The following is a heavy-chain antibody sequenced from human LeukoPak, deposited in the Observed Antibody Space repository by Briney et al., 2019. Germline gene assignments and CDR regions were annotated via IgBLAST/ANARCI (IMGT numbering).Heavy chain of an antibody. D-gene: IGHD4-17*01. J-gene: IGHJ4*02. CDR3: ARETTAHGYFDY. V-gene: IGHV4-59*12. CDR2: IYYSGST. CDR1: GGSISSYY. Sequence: PSETLSLTCTVPGGSISSYYWSWIRQPPGKGLEWIGYIYYSGSTNYNPSLKSRVTISLDTSQSQFSLKLTSVTATDTAVYYCARETTAHGYFDYWGQGTLITVSS.